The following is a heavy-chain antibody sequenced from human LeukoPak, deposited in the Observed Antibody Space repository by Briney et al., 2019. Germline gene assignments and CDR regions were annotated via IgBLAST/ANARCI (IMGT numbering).Heavy chain of an antibody. J-gene: IGHJ4*02. V-gene: IGHV1-18*01. Sequence: GASVKVSCKASGYTFTSYGISWVRQAPGQGLEWMGWISAYNGNTNYAQKLQGRVTMTTDTSTSTAYMELRSLRSDDTAVYYCARAPASPGRNYGDYVDFDYWGQGTLVTVSS. D-gene: IGHD4-17*01. CDR1: GYTFTSYG. CDR2: ISAYNGNT. CDR3: ARAPASPGRNYGDYVDFDY.